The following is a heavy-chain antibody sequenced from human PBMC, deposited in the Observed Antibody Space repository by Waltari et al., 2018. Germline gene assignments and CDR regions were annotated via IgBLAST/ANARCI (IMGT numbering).Heavy chain of an antibody. V-gene: IGHV3-23*01. CDR3: AKCEMYDSGWCAFFRY. CDR1: EFTLSTSA. CDR2: IVRSGGT. J-gene: IGHJ4*02. D-gene: IGHD6-19*01. Sequence: DVQLSESGGGFAQPGGSLSLSCVASEFTLSTSAMSWVRQAPGKGLEWVSAIVRSGGTHYIDSVKGRFTISRDNAKNTVYLQMNSLRAEDTAVYYCAKCEMYDSGWCAFFRYWGRGTLVTVSS.